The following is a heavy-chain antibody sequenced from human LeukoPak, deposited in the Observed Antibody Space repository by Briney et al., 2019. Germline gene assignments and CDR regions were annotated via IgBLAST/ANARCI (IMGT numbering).Heavy chain of an antibody. CDR3: ARVRGSNPYYYYYYGMDV. J-gene: IGHJ6*02. V-gene: IGHV3-74*01. CDR1: GFTFSSYW. CDR2: INSDGSST. Sequence: RTGGSLRLSCAASGFTFSSYWMHWVRQAPGKGLVWVSRINSDGSSTSYADSVKGRFTISRDNAKNTLYLQMNSLGAEDTAVYYCARVRGSNPYYYYYYGMDVWGQGTTVTVSS. D-gene: IGHD4-23*01.